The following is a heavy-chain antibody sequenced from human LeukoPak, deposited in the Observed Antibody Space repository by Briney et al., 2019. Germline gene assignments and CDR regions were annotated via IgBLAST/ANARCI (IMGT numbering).Heavy chain of an antibody. CDR3: ARREYDSSGYYV. CDR2: IYSGGST. Sequence: GGSLRLSCAASGFTVSSYYMSWVRQAPGKGLEWVSVIYSGGSTYYADSVKGRFTISRDNSKNTLYLQINSLRAEDTAVYYCARREYDSSGYYVWGQGTLVTVSS. CDR1: GFTVSSYY. V-gene: IGHV3-53*01. D-gene: IGHD3-22*01. J-gene: IGHJ4*02.